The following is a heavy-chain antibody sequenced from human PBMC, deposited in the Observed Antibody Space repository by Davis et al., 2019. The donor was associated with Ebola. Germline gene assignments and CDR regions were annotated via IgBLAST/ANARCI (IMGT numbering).Heavy chain of an antibody. CDR2: ISSSSSYI. V-gene: IGHV3-21*04. D-gene: IGHD3-9*01. CDR3: ARVNAVTGYSRFDL. CDR1: GFTFSSYS. Sequence: GGSLRLSCAASGFTFSSYSMNWVRQAPGTGLAWVSSISSSSSYIYYADSVKGRFTISRDNAKNSLYLRMNSLRAEDTALYHCARVNAVTGYSRFDLWGQGTQVTVSS. J-gene: IGHJ5*02.